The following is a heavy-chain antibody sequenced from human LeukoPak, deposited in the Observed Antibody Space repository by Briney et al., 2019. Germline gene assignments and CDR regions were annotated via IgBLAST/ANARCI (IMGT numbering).Heavy chain of an antibody. D-gene: IGHD3-10*01. V-gene: IGHV3-53*01. Sequence: GGSLRLSCAASGFAVTYSYMTWIRQAPGKGLEWLSFIYSDGSTYYADSVKGRFTISRDNSENTLYLQMNTLTAEDTAVYYCARVGTFGSYDAFDIWGLGTMVTVSS. CDR2: IYSDGST. CDR1: GFAVTYSY. CDR3: ARVGTFGSYDAFDI. J-gene: IGHJ3*02.